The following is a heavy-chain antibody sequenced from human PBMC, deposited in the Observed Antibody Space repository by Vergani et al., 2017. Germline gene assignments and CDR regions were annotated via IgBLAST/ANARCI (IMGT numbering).Heavy chain of an antibody. CDR2: ISGSGGST. V-gene: IGHV3-23*04. Sequence: VQLVESGGGVVQPGGSLRLSCAASGFTFSSYAMSWVRQAPGKGLEWVSAISGSGGSTYYADSVKGRFTISRDNSKNTLYLQMNSLRAEDTALYYCVKDIAASGNYWYFDLWGRGTLVTVSS. CDR1: GFTFSSYA. CDR3: VKDIAASGNYWYFDL. D-gene: IGHD6-13*01. J-gene: IGHJ2*01.